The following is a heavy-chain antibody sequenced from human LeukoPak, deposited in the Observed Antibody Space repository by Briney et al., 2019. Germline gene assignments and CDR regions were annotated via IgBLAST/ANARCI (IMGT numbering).Heavy chain of an antibody. CDR2: FDPEDGET. Sequence: GASVTVSCKFSGYTLTELSMHWVRQAPGKGLEWMGGFDPEDGETIYAQKFQGRVTMTEDTSTDTAYMELSSLRSEDTAVYYCATAHSGWYNYWGQGPLVTVSS. D-gene: IGHD6-19*01. CDR3: ATAHSGWYNY. V-gene: IGHV1-24*01. J-gene: IGHJ4*02. CDR1: GYTLTELS.